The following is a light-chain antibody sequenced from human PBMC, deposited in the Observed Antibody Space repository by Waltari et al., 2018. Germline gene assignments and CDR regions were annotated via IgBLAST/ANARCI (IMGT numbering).Light chain of an antibody. CDR1: HSNLGKNT. J-gene: IGLJ2*01. CDR3: AAWDDTVKSVL. CDR2: KDD. Sequence: QSIWTHPPSASRTPGQTVTISCSGHHSNLGKNTPSRCPQVPAPAPKVLIYKDDRRPSGVPDRFSASKSGTSASLAISGLRSDDEADYYCAAWDDTVKSVLFGGGTKLTVL. V-gene: IGLV1-47*01.